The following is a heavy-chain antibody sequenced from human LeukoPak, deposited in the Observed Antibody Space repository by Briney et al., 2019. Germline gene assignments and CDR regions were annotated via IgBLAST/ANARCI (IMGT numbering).Heavy chain of an antibody. D-gene: IGHD3-22*01. Sequence: SETLSLTCTVSGGSISSSSYYWGWIRQPPGKVLEWIGSIYYSGSTYYNPSLKSRVTISVDTSKNQFSLKLSSVTAADTAVYFCARGPYSYDSSGAFDIWGQGTMVTVSS. V-gene: IGHV4-39*07. J-gene: IGHJ3*02. CDR2: IYYSGST. CDR1: GGSISSSSYY. CDR3: ARGPYSYDSSGAFDI.